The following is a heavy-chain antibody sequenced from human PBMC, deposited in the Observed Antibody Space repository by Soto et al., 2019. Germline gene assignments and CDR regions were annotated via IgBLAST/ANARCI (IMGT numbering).Heavy chain of an antibody. D-gene: IGHD4-4*01. Sequence: SETLSLTCTVSGGSISSSSYYWGWIRQPPGKGLEWIGSIYYSGSTYYNPSLKSRVTISVDTSKNQFSLKLSSVTAADTAVYYCARLQGVTPDYWGQGTLVTVSS. CDR3: ARLQGVTPDY. CDR1: GGSISSSSYY. CDR2: IYYSGST. J-gene: IGHJ4*02. V-gene: IGHV4-39*01.